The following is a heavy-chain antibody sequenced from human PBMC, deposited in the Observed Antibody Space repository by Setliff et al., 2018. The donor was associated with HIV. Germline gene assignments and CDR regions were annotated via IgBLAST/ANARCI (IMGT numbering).Heavy chain of an antibody. V-gene: IGHV1-46*01. D-gene: IGHD6-19*01. J-gene: IGHJ5*02. CDR3: TRSSSDWIQVRFDP. Sequence: ASVKVSCKTSGYTFANYYVHWVRQAPGQGLEWMGVITPNGGSANYAQKFQGRATMTSDTSTSTVYMELRNLRSDDTAVYFCTRSSSDWIQVRFDPWGQGTLVTVSS. CDR2: ITPNGGSA. CDR1: GYTFANYY.